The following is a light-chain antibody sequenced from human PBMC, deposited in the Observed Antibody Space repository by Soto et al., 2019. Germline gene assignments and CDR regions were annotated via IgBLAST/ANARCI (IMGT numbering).Light chain of an antibody. J-gene: IGKJ1*01. CDR2: GAS. Sequence: GLTQSPGTLSLSPGERATLSCRASQSVSSSYLAWYQQKPGQAPRLLIYGASNRATGIPDRFSGSGSGTDFTLTISRLEPEDFAVYYCQQYGSSPQTFGQGTKVDIK. V-gene: IGKV3-20*01. CDR1: QSVSSSY. CDR3: QQYGSSPQT.